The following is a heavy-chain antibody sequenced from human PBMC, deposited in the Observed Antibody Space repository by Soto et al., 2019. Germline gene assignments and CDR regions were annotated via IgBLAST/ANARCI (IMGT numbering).Heavy chain of an antibody. Sequence: EVQLVESGGGLVKPGGSLRLSCAASGFTFSSYSMNWVRQAPGKGLEWVSSISSSSSYIYYADSVKGRFTISRDNAKNSLYLQMNSLGAEDTAVYYCARKHTYYYGSSYYYYGMDVWGQGTTVTVSS. CDR3: ARKHTYYYGSSYYYYGMDV. D-gene: IGHD3-10*01. V-gene: IGHV3-21*01. J-gene: IGHJ6*02. CDR2: ISSSSSYI. CDR1: GFTFSSYS.